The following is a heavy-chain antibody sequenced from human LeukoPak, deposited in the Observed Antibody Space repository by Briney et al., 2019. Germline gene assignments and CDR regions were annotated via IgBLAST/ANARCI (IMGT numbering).Heavy chain of an antibody. V-gene: IGHV3-30*02. CDR2: IWYGGSNK. CDR3: AKDRGYCSSTSCYRGAFDI. J-gene: IGHJ3*02. Sequence: GGSLRLSCAASGFTFSSYGMHWVRQAPGKGLEWVAVIWYGGSNKYYADSVKGRFTISRDNSKNTLYLQMNSLRAEDTAVYYYAKDRGYCSSTSCYRGAFDIWGQGTMVTVSS. D-gene: IGHD2-2*02. CDR1: GFTFSSYG.